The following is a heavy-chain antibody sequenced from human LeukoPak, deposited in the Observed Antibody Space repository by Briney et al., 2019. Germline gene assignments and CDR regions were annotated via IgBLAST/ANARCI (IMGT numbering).Heavy chain of an antibody. D-gene: IGHD3-10*01. V-gene: IGHV4-59*08. CDR2: IYYSGST. J-gene: IGHJ4*02. CDR1: GGSISSYY. Sequence: SETLSLTCTVSGGSISSYYWSWIRQPPGKGLEWIGYIYYSGSTNYNPSLKSRVTISVDTSKNQFSLKLSSVTAADTAVYYCARRGVPFYYFDYWGQGTLVTVSS. CDR3: ARRGVPFYYFDY.